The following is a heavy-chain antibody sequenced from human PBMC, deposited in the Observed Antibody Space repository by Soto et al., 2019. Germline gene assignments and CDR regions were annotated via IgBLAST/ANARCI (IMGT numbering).Heavy chain of an antibody. CDR1: GYTFISYA. CDR2: INPRDGTT. J-gene: IGHJ4*02. CDR3: ARGGGTLDY. V-gene: IGHV1-46*01. Sequence: GASVKLSCKASGYTFISYAIYWVRQAPGQGLDWMGMINPRDGTTLYAQKFQGRVTMTRDTSTSTLYMELSSLRSEDTALYYCARGGGTLDYWGQGTLVTVSS.